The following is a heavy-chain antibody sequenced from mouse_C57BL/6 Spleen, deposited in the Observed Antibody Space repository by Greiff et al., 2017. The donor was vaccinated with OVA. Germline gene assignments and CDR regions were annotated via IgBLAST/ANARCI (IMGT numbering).Heavy chain of an antibody. CDR1: GYSITSGYY. Sequence: EVQLQESGPGLVKPSQSLSLTCSVTGYSITSGYYWNWIRQFPGNKLEWMGYISYDGSNNYNPSLKNRISITRDTSKNQFFLKLNSVTTEDTATYYCARVPYYYGSSYGGYFDYWGQGTTLTVSS. V-gene: IGHV3-6*01. CDR3: ARVPYYYGSSYGGYFDY. CDR2: ISYDGSN. J-gene: IGHJ2*01. D-gene: IGHD1-1*01.